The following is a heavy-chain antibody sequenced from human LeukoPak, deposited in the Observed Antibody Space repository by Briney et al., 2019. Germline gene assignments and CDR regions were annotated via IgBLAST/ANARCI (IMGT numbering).Heavy chain of an antibody. CDR2: SYYSGNT. CDR1: GGSISSSGYY. CDR3: ARGGSYYYVGY. Sequence: PSETLSLTCSVSGGSISSSGYYWGWIRQPPGKGLEWIGSSYYSGNTYYNPSLKSRVIISVDTSKNQFSLKLSSVTAADTAVYYCARGGSYYYVGYWGQGTLVTVSS. J-gene: IGHJ4*02. V-gene: IGHV4-39*01. D-gene: IGHD3-10*01.